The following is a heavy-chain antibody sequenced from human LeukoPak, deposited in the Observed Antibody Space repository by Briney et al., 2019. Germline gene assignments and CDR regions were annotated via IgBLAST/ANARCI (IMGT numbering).Heavy chain of an antibody. V-gene: IGHV3-7*01. CDR1: GFTFSSFW. Sequence: GGSLRLSCAASGFTFSSFWMSWVRQAPGKGLEWVANIKQDGSEKYYVDSVEGRFTISRDNAKNSLYLQMNSLRAEDTAVYYCASVKGYAFDIWGQGTMVIVSS. D-gene: IGHD1-1*01. CDR2: IKQDGSEK. CDR3: ASVKGYAFDI. J-gene: IGHJ3*02.